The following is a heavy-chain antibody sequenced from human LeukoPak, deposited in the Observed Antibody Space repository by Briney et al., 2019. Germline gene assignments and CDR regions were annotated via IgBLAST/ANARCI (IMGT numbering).Heavy chain of an antibody. J-gene: IGHJ4*02. Sequence: GESLKISCKGSGYSFTSYWIGWVRQMPGKGLEWMGIIYPGDSDTRYSPSFQGQVTISADKSISTAYLQRSSLKASDTAMYYCARYHSSSWYYFDYWGQGTLVTVSS. CDR2: IYPGDSDT. CDR3: ARYHSSSWYYFDY. V-gene: IGHV5-51*01. CDR1: GYSFTSYW. D-gene: IGHD6-13*01.